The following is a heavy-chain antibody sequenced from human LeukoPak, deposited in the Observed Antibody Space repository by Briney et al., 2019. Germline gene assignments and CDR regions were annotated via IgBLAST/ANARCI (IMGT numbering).Heavy chain of an antibody. D-gene: IGHD6-13*01. CDR1: GFTFSSYG. Sequence: PGGSLRLSCAASGFTFSSYGMHWVRQAPGKGLEWVAFIRYDGSNKYYADSVKGRFTISRDNSKNTLYLQMNSLRAEDTAVYYCAKRGSSSWSNYYYYYYMDVWGKGTTVTISS. V-gene: IGHV3-30*02. J-gene: IGHJ6*03. CDR2: IRYDGSNK. CDR3: AKRGSSSWSNYYYYYYMDV.